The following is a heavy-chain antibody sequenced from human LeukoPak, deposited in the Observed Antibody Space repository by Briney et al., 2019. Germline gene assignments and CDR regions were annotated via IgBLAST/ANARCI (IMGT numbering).Heavy chain of an antibody. V-gene: IGHV1-69*13. CDR2: IIPIFGTA. D-gene: IGHD3-22*01. Sequence: ASVTVSCKASGGTFSSYAISWVRQAPGQGLEWMGGIIPIFGTANYAQKFQGRVTITADESTSTAYMELSSLRSEDTAVYYCARNYDSSGYYYSWGQGTLVTVSS. CDR1: GGTFSSYA. J-gene: IGHJ4*02. CDR3: ARNYDSSGYYYS.